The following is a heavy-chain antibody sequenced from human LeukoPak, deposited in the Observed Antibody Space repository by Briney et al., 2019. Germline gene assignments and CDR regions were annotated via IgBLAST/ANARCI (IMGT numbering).Heavy chain of an antibody. D-gene: IGHD6-13*01. CDR2: ISSNGGST. CDR3: VKGPRSSSWYFWVY. J-gene: IGHJ4*02. CDR1: GFTFSSYA. Sequence: GGPLRLSCSASGFTFSSYAMHWARQAPGKGLEYVSAISSNGGSTYYADSVKGRFTISRDNSKNTLYLQMSSLRAEDTAVYYCVKGPRSSSWYFWVYWGQGTLVTVSS. V-gene: IGHV3-64D*06.